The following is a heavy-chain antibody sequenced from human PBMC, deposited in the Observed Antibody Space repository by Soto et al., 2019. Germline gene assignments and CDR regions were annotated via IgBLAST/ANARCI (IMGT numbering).Heavy chain of an antibody. CDR2: IKTDGSIT. D-gene: IGHD1-26*01. Sequence: ELQLVESGGGLVQPGGSLSLSCAASGFTFSSYWMYWVRQAPGKGLVWVSRIKTDGSITSYADSVKGRFTVSRDNARDTLYLHMNSLRAEDTAVYYCAKDASSVPEYWGQGTLVIVSS. CDR1: GFTFSSYW. CDR3: AKDASSVPEY. J-gene: IGHJ4*02. V-gene: IGHV3-74*01.